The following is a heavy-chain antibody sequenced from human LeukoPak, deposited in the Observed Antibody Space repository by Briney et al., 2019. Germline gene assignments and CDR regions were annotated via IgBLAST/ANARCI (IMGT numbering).Heavy chain of an antibody. CDR2: ISSSGSTI. V-gene: IGHV3-11*01. CDR3: VRDVSSSATFDY. D-gene: IGHD6-6*01. Sequence: GGSLRLSCAVSGFTFSDYYMSWVRQAPGKGLEWGSYISSSGSTIYYAASVKGRFTFSRDNAKNSLFLQMNSLRAEDTAVYYCVRDVSSSATFDYWGQGTLVTVSS. CDR1: GFTFSDYY. J-gene: IGHJ4*02.